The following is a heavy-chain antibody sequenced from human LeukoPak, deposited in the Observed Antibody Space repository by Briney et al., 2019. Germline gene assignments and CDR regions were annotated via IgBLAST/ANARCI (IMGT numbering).Heavy chain of an antibody. CDR1: GFALSDYY. CDR3: ARDREYYFDY. CDR2: ISSSSIYT. V-gene: IGHV3-11*06. Sequence: GGSLRLSCAASGFALSDYYMSWIRQAPGKGLEWVSYISSSSIYTNYADSVKGRFTISRDNAKNSLYLQMNSLRAEDTAVYYCARDREYYFDYWGQGTLVTVSP. J-gene: IGHJ4*02.